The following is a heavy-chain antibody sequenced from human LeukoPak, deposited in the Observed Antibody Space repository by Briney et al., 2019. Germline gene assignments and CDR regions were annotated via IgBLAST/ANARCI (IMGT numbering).Heavy chain of an antibody. V-gene: IGHV3-23*01. D-gene: IGHD1-26*01. CDR2: ISGSGGST. CDR3: AKDLRELLLRGMDV. Sequence: PGGSLRLSCAASGFTFSSYAMSWVRQAPGKGLEWVSAISGSGGSTYYADSVKGRFTISRDNSKNTLYLQVNSLRAEDTAVYYCAKDLRELLLRGMDVWGQGTTVTVSS. CDR1: GFTFSSYA. J-gene: IGHJ6*02.